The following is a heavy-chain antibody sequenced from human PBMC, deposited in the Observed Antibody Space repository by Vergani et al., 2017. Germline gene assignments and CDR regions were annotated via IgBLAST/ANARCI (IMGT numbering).Heavy chain of an antibody. Sequence: QVQLQESGPGLVKPPGTLSLTCAVSGDSISSNNCWTWVHQPPGKGLEWIGEFCHTEDTKYSPSLKSRVTVSVDESRNLFSLRLNSVTAADTAVYYCATIGYRRWGYYFDYWGQGILVTVSS. CDR3: ATIGYRRWGYYFDY. V-gene: IGHV4-4*03. CDR2: FCHTEDT. J-gene: IGHJ4*02. D-gene: IGHD2-2*02. CDR1: GDSISSNNC.